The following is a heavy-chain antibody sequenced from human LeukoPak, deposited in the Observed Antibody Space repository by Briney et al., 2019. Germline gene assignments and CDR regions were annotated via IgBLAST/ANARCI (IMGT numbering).Heavy chain of an antibody. CDR3: AKDRASDSWFFYGMDV. CDR1: GFTFGSYA. CDR2: INNSGDNT. Sequence: PGGSLRLSCAASGFTFGSYAMSWVRQAPGKGLEWVSGINNSGDNTYYADSVKGRFTISRDNSKNTLYLQMNSLRAEDTAVYYCAKDRASDSWFFYGMDVWGKGTTVTVSS. D-gene: IGHD6-13*01. J-gene: IGHJ6*04. V-gene: IGHV3-23*01.